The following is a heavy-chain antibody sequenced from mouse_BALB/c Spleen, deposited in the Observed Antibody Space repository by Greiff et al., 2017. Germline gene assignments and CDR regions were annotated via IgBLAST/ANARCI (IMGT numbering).Heavy chain of an antibody. CDR1: GFSLTSYG. V-gene: IGHV2-9*02. D-gene: IGHD2-2*01. J-gene: IGHJ3*01. CDR2: IWAGGST. Sequence: QVQLKESGPGLVAPSQSLSITCTVSGFSLTSYGVHWVRQPPGKGLEWLGVIWAGGSTNYNSALMSRLSISKDNSKSQVFLKMNSLQTDDTAMYYCARGRIYYGYDEGTGFAYWGQGTLVTVSA. CDR3: ARGRIYYGYDEGTGFAY.